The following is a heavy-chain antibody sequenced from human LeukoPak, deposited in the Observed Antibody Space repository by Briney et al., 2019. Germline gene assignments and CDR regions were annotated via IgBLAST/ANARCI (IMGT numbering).Heavy chain of an antibody. Sequence: GASVKVSCKVSGYTLTELSMHWVRQAPGKGLEWMGGFDPEDGETIYAQKFQGRVTMTEDTSTDTAYMELSSLRSEDTAVYYCARDKKVLYYYGSGSLPYNWVDPWGQGTLVTVSS. V-gene: IGHV1-24*01. CDR1: GYTLTELS. CDR2: FDPEDGET. D-gene: IGHD3-10*01. J-gene: IGHJ5*02. CDR3: ARDKKVLYYYGSGSLPYNWVDP.